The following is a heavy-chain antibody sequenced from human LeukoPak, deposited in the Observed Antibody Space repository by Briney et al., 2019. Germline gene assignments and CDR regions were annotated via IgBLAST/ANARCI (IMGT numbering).Heavy chain of an antibody. J-gene: IGHJ4*02. V-gene: IGHV1-8*03. CDR3: ARGNEGTYYDFWSGPYYFDY. Sequence: ASVKVSCKASGYTFTSYDINWVRQATGQWLEWMGWMNPNSGNTGYAQKFQGRVTITRNTSISTAYMELSSLRSEDTAVYYCARGNEGTYYDFWSGPYYFDYWGQGTLVTVSS. CDR2: MNPNSGNT. CDR1: GYTFTSYD. D-gene: IGHD3-3*01.